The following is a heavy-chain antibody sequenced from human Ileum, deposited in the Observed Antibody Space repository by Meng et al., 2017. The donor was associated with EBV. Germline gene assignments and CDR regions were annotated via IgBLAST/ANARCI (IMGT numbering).Heavy chain of an antibody. CDR3: ARGWETAMDSG. CDR1: GGSVSISSYD. CDR2: IYYSGTT. J-gene: IGHJ4*02. Sequence: QVQLQESGPGLVKPSETLSLTCTVSGGSVSISSYDWSWNRQLPGKGLEWIVYIYYSGTTNYNPSLGSRVTISVETSKNQFTLKLRSVAASDTAVYDCARGWETAMDSGWGQGTLVTVSS. V-gene: IGHV4-61*01. D-gene: IGHD5-18*01.